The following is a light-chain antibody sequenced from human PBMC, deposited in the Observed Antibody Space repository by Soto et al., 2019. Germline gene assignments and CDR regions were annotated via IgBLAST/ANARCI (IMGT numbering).Light chain of an antibody. CDR1: SSDVGGNKY. V-gene: IGLV2-14*01. CDR2: DVS. Sequence: QSALTQPASVSGSPGQSITISCTGSSSDVGGNKYVSWYQQYPGKAPKLMICDVSNRPSGVSNRFSGSKSGNTASLTISGLQAEDEAAYYCSAFTGTTYVFGPGTKVTVL. J-gene: IGLJ1*01. CDR3: SAFTGTTYV.